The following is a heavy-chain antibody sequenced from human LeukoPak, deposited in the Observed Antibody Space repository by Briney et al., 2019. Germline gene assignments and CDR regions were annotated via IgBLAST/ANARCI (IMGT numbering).Heavy chain of an antibody. J-gene: IGHJ6*02. CDR2: ISSSSSTI. D-gene: IGHD2-2*01. CDR3: AGAGYCSSTSCSQTYYYYGMDV. V-gene: IGHV3-48*01. Sequence: GGSLRLSCAASGFTFSSYSMNWVRQAPGKGLEWVSYISSSSSTIYYADSVKGRFTISRDNAKNSLYLQMNSLRAEDTAVYYCAGAGYCSSTSCSQTYYYYGMDVWGQGTTVTVSS. CDR1: GFTFSSYS.